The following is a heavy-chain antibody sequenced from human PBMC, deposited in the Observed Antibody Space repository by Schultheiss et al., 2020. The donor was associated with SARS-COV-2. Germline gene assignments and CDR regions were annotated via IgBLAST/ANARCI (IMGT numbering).Heavy chain of an antibody. Sequence: GGSLRLSCAASGFTFSSYDIHWVRQATGKGLEWVSVIGSGGDTYYPVSVKGRFTISRDNSKNTLYLQMNSLRAEDTAVYYCASPGYSSSSFYYYYYGMDVWGQGTTVTVSS. CDR3: ASPGYSSSSFYYYYYGMDV. J-gene: IGHJ6*02. CDR2: IGSGGDT. V-gene: IGHV3-13*01. CDR1: GFTFSSYD. D-gene: IGHD6-6*01.